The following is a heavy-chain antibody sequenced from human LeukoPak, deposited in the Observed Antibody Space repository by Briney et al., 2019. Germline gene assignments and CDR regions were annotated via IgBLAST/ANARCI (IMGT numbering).Heavy chain of an antibody. CDR2: IFYSGST. D-gene: IGHD6-19*01. Sequence: SETLSLTCTVSGGSISTSNYYWGWIRQPPGKGLEWIGNIFYSGSTYYSPSLKSRVTISVDTSKNQFSLKLSSVTAADAAVYYCAGTKHWLSFGYWGQGILVTASS. V-gene: IGHV4-39*07. J-gene: IGHJ4*02. CDR3: AGTKHWLSFGY. CDR1: GGSISTSNYY.